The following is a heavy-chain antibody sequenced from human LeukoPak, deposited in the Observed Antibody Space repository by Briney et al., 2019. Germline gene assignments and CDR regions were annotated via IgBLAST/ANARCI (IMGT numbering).Heavy chain of an antibody. CDR2: INTDGSTT. J-gene: IGHJ4*02. CDR1: GFTFRNYG. CDR3: ARDLGVAALDN. V-gene: IGHV3-74*01. D-gene: IGHD6-19*01. Sequence: GRSLRLSCAASGFTFRNYGMHWVRQAPGKGLVWVSRINTDGSTTSYADSVKGRFTISRDNAKNTLYLQMNSLRAEETAVYYCARDLGVAALDNWGQGTLVTVSS.